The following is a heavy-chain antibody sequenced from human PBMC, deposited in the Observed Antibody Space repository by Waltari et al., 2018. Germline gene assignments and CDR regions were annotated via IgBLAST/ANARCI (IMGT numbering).Heavy chain of an antibody. CDR2: INHSGST. CDR1: GVSFSGYY. Sequence: QVQLQQWGAGLLKPSETLSLTCAVYGVSFSGYYWSWIRQPPGKGLEWIGEINHSGSTNYNPSLKSRGTISVDTSKNQFSLKLSSVTAADTAVYYCSRGGRRSFPLAGWGQGTLVTVSS. D-gene: IGHD6-19*01. J-gene: IGHJ4*02. CDR3: SRGGRRSFPLAG. V-gene: IGHV4-34*01.